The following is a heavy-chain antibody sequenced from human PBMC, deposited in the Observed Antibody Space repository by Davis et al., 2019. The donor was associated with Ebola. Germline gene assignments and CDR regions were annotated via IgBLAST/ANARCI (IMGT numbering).Heavy chain of an antibody. CDR1: GYTFHYSG. Sequence: GGSLRLSCEGSGYTFHYSGMHWVRQAPGKGLEWLAVISHDGAKKYHADSVKGRFTISRDNSKNTLYLQMNSLRAEDTAVYYCAKMKRSSWYIAGYYYYGMDVWGQGTTVTVSS. D-gene: IGHD6-13*01. J-gene: IGHJ6*02. CDR3: AKMKRSSWYIAGYYYYGMDV. CDR2: ISHDGAKK. V-gene: IGHV3-30*18.